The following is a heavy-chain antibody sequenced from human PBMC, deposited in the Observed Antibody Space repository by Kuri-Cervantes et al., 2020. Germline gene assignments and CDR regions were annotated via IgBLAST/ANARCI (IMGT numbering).Heavy chain of an antibody. J-gene: IGHJ6*02. CDR1: GFTFSSYA. V-gene: IGHV3-30-3*01. CDR3: ARDRPVGRIAAAPSGYYYGMDV. D-gene: IGHD6-13*01. CDR2: ISHDGSIK. Sequence: LSLTCSASGFTFSSYAMHWVRQAPGKGLEWVAVISHDGSIKYYADSVKGRFTISRDISKNTLYLQMNSLRAEDTAVYYCARDRPVGRIAAAPSGYYYGMDVWGQGTTVTVSS.